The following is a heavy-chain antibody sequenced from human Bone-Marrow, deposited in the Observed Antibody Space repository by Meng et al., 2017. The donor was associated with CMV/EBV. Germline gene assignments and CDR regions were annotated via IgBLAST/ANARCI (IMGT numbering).Heavy chain of an antibody. V-gene: IGHV3-21*01. CDR2: ISSSSTYI. D-gene: IGHD3-10*01. CDR1: GYTFTGYY. CDR3: ARDLSITLVRGVAR. Sequence: SCKASGYTFTGYYMQWVRQAPGKGLEWVSSISSSSTYIFYAESVKGRFTISRDNAKESLYLQMNSLRAEDTAMYYCARDLSITLVRGVARWGQGTLVTVSS. J-gene: IGHJ1*01.